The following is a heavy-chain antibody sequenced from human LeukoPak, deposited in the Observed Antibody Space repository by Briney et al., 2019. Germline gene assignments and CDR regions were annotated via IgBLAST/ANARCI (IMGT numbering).Heavy chain of an antibody. J-gene: IGHJ4*02. V-gene: IGHV3-11*01. CDR1: GFTFSNYY. D-gene: IGHD1-26*01. Sequence: GRSLRLSCAASGFTFSNYYMSWIRQAPGKGLEWVSYISGSSSTIYYADSVKDRFTISRDNAKNSLSLQMNSLRAEDTAVYYCARGPSWELADYWGQGTLVTVSS. CDR2: ISGSSSTI. CDR3: ARGPSWELADY.